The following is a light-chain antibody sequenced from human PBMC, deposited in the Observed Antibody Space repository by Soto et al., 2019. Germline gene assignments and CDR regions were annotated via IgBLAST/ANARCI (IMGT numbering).Light chain of an antibody. CDR1: RSDIGSYNN. CDR3: FSYAGSSIWV. CDR2: GVT. J-gene: IGLJ3*02. Sequence: QSALTQPASMSGSPGQSITISCTGTRSDIGSYNNVAWYQKHPGKAPRVMIFGVTKRPSGISNRFFGSKSGSTASLTISGLQAEDEADYFCFSYAGSSIWVFGGGTKVTVL. V-gene: IGLV2-23*02.